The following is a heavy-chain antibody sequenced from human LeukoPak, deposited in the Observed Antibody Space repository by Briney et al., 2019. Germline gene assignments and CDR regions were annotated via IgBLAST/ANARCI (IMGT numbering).Heavy chain of an antibody. CDR3: ARDLGGIYFDY. J-gene: IGHJ4*02. D-gene: IGHD1-26*01. CDR1: DASISGYY. CDR2: IHFSGST. Sequence: SSETLSLTCTVSDASISGYYCSWIRQPPGKGLEWIGSIHFSGSTNYNPSLRSRVTISVDTSKNQLSLKLSSVTAADTAVYYCARDLGGIYFDYWGQGTLVTVSS. V-gene: IGHV4-59*01.